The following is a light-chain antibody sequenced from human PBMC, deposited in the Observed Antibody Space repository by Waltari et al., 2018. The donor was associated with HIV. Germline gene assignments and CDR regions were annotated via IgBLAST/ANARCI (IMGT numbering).Light chain of an antibody. Sequence: QSALTQPASVSGSPGQSITISCTGTSSDVASYNLVSWYPQHPVKAPKLMIYEVSKRPSGVSNRFSGYNSGNTASLTISWLQADDEADYYCCSYAEGNKLIFGGGTIRPVL. V-gene: IGLV2-23*02. CDR3: CSYAEGNKLI. CDR1: SSDVASYNL. CDR2: EVS. J-gene: IGLJ2*01.